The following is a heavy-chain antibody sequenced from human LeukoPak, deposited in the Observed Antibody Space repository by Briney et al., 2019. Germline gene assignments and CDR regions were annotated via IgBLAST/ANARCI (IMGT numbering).Heavy chain of an antibody. CDR1: GFTFSSYS. CDR2: IKSKTDGGTT. CDR3: TTKSIAAAGTDY. J-gene: IGHJ4*02. V-gene: IGHV3-15*01. D-gene: IGHD6-13*01. Sequence: PGGSLRLSCAASGFTFSSYSMNWVRQAPGKGLEWVGRIKSKTDGGTTDYAAPVKGRFTISRDDSKNTLYLQMNSLKTEDTAVYYCTTKSIAAAGTDYWGQGTLVTVSS.